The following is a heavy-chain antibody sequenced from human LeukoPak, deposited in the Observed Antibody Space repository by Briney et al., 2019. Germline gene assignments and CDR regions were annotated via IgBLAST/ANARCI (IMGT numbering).Heavy chain of an antibody. CDR2: IYYSGST. V-gene: IGHV4-39*07. D-gene: IGHD3-10*01. J-gene: IGHJ4*02. CDR3: ARVDYYGSGSYFSQIDY. Sequence: PSETLSLTCTVSGGSISSSSYYWGWIRQPPGKGLEWIGSIYYSGSTYYNPSLKSRVTISVDTSKNQFSLELSSVTAADTAVYYCARVDYYGSGSYFSQIDYWGQGTLVTVSS. CDR1: GGSISSSSYY.